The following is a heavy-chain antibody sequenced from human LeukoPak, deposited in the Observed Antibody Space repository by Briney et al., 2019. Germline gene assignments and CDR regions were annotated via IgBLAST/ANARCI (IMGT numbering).Heavy chain of an antibody. V-gene: IGHV1-24*01. CDR2: IDSDDGET. CDR1: GYTLTELS. J-gene: IGHJ4*02. D-gene: IGHD1-26*01. CDR3: AAVSGSYTLLDC. Sequence: ASVKVSCKVSGYTLTELSIHWVRQAPGKRLEWMGGIDSDDGETIYSPKFQGRVTMTEDTSTDTAHLVLSGLRSEDTAVYFCAAVSGSYTLLDCWGQGTPVTVSS.